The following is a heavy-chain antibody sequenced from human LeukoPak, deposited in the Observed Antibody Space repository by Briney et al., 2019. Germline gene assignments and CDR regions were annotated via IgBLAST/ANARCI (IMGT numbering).Heavy chain of an antibody. V-gene: IGHV3-7*01. J-gene: IGHJ4*02. D-gene: IGHD5/OR15-5a*01. CDR3: ARDSVPVYWANYDY. CDR1: GFTFTNYW. Sequence: GGTLRLSCAASGFTFTNYWMTWVRQAPGKGLEWVANIKQDGSENHYVDSVKGRFTISRDNAKNSLYLQMNSLRAEDTAVYYCARDSVPVYWANYDYWGQGTLVTVSS. CDR2: IKQDGSEN.